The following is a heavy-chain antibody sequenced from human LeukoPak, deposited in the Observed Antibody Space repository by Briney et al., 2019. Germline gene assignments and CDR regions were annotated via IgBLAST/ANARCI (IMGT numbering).Heavy chain of an antibody. Sequence: PSETLSLTCAVYGGSFSGYYWSWIRQPPGKGLEWIGEINHSGSTNYNPSLKSRVTISVDTSKNQFSLKLSSVTAADTAVYYCARARSGDFWSGYYVDYWGQGTLVTVSS. J-gene: IGHJ4*02. CDR1: GGSFSGYY. D-gene: IGHD3-3*01. CDR3: ARARSGDFWSGYYVDY. CDR2: INHSGST. V-gene: IGHV4-34*01.